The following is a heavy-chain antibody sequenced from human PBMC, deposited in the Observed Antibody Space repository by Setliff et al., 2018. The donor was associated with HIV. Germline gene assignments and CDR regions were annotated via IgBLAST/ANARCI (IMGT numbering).Heavy chain of an antibody. D-gene: IGHD3-22*01. CDR1: GFTSGFTFTNYW. Sequence: GSLRLSCAASGFTSGFTFTNYWMSWVRQAPGKGLEWVANINQNGREKYYVDSVKGRFTISRDNAKDSLYLQMNSLRGEDTAVYYCAGSRGYFVKAEWGQGTLVTVS. CDR2: INQNGREK. V-gene: IGHV3-7*01. CDR3: AGSRGYFVKAE. J-gene: IGHJ4*02.